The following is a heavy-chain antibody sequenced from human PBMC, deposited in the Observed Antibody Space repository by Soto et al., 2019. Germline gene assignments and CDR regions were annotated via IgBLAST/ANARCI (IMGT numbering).Heavy chain of an antibody. CDR1: GGSFSGYY. J-gene: IGHJ6*02. CDR3: AGQKVAYYYYGMDV. Sequence: PSETLSLTCAVYGGSFSGYYWSWIRQPPGKGLEWIGEINHSGSTNYNPSLKSRVTISVDTSKNQFSLKLSSVTAADTAVYYCAGQKVAYYYYGMDVWGQGTTVTVS. V-gene: IGHV4-34*01. CDR2: INHSGST.